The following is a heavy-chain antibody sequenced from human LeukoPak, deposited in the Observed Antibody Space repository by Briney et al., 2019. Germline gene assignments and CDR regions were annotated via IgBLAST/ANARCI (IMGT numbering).Heavy chain of an antibody. CDR3: VLGYCSGGSCYLPTGPPNLVDY. V-gene: IGHV4-4*07. D-gene: IGHD2-15*01. J-gene: IGHJ4*02. CDR1: GGSISSYY. Sequence: PSETLSLTCTVSGGSISSYYWSWIRQPAGKGLEWIGRIYISGSTNYNPSLKSRVTISVDKSKNQFSLKLSSVTAADTAVYYCVLGYCSGGSCYLPTGPPNLVDYWGQGTLVTVSS. CDR2: IYISGST.